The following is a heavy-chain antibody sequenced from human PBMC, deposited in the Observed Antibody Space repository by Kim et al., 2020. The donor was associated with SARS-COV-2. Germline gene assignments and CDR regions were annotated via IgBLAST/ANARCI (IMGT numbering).Heavy chain of an antibody. CDR1: GGSFSGYY. V-gene: IGHV4-34*01. D-gene: IGHD2-21*01. J-gene: IGHJ4*02. CDR3: VAVVIATHPYYFDY. Sequence: SETLSLTCAVYGGSFSGYYWSWIRQPPGKGLEWIGEINHSGSTYYNPSLKSRVTISVDTSKNQFSLKLSSVTAADTAVYYCVAVVIATHPYYFDYWGQGT. CDR2: INHSGST.